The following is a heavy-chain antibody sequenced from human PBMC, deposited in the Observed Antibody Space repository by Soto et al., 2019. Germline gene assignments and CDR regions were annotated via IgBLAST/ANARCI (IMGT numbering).Heavy chain of an antibody. D-gene: IGHD2-2*03. V-gene: IGHV2-5*02. CDR3: AHWILGQQLRYFEL. J-gene: IGHJ2*01. CDR2: IYWDDDK. CDR1: GFSLSTTGVG. Sequence: QITLKESGPTLVKPTQALTLTCTFSGFSLSTTGVGVGWIRQPPGKALEWLALIYWDDDKRYSPSLKSRITITTDTSKNQVVLTMTNMDPVDTATYYCAHWILGQQLRYFELWGRGTLVRVAS.